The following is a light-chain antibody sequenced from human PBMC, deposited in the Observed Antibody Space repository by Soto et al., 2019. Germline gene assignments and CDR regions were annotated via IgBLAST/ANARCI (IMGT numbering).Light chain of an antibody. V-gene: IGLV2-23*02. J-gene: IGLJ3*02. Sequence: QSALTQPASVSGYPGQSIAISCTGTSSDVGSYDRVSWYQHHPGKAPTLMIYEVNKRPSGVSDRFSGSKSGNTASLTISGLQAEDEADYYCCSSVGSPNWVFGGGTKLTVL. CDR1: SSDVGSYDR. CDR3: CSSVGSPNWV. CDR2: EVN.